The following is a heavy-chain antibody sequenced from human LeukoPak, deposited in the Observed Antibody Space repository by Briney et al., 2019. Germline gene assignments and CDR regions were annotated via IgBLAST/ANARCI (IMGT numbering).Heavy chain of an antibody. V-gene: IGHV3-74*01. CDR3: ARDGWGSSMGY. D-gene: IGHD3-10*01. Sequence: PGGSLRLSCAASAFTFDDYAMHWVRQVPGRGLEWVSRIKSDGSSTSYADSVKGRFTISRDNAKNTLHLQMNSLRAEDTAVYYCARDGWGSSMGYWGQGTLVTVSS. CDR1: AFTFDDYA. J-gene: IGHJ4*02. CDR2: IKSDGSST.